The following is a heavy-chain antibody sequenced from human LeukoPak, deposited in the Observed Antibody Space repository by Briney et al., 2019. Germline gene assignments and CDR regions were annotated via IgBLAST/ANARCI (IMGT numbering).Heavy chain of an antibody. CDR1: GFTFSSYA. D-gene: IGHD5-18*01. V-gene: IGHV3-21*01. J-gene: IGHJ4*02. Sequence: GGSLRLSCAASGFTFSSYAMSWVRQAPGKGLEWVSSISSSSSYIYYADSVKGRFTISRDNAKNSLYLQMNSLRAEDTAVYYCAKVLGYSWPYYFDYWGQGTLVTVSS. CDR2: ISSSSSYI. CDR3: AKVLGYSWPYYFDY.